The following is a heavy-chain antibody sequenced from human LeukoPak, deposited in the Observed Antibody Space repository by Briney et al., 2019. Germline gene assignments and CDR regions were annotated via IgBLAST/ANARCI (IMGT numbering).Heavy chain of an antibody. CDR3: ARDYYDSSGYYPVDY. J-gene: IGHJ4*02. D-gene: IGHD3-22*01. CDR2: INSCNGNT. Sequence: ASVKVSGKASGYTVTRYAMHSLRQAAGHRLEWMRWINSCNGNTKHSQKSQGRVTITRDTSATTACRELSSLGSEDTAVHYCARDYYDSSGYYPVDYGGQGALVTDSS. V-gene: IGHV1-3*01. CDR1: GYTVTRYA.